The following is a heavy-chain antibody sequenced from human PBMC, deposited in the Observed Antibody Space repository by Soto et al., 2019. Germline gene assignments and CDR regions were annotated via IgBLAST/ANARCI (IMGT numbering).Heavy chain of an antibody. CDR2: IYCSGST. CDR1: GGSIISGGYY. D-gene: IGHD3-16*01. CDR3: ARDKRIGDYLCAH. J-gene: IGHJ4*02. Sequence: PSETMSLTCTVAGGSIISGGYYWSWIRKHPGKGLEWIGYIYCSGSTYYNPSLKSRVTISVDTSKNQFYMELTTLTSEDTAVYYCARDKRIGDYLCAHWGQGALVTVSS. V-gene: IGHV4-31*03.